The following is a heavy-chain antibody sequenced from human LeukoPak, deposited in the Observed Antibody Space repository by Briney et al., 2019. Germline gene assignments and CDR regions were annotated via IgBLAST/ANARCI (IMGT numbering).Heavy chain of an antibody. D-gene: IGHD6-19*01. V-gene: IGHV4-59*01. Sequence: PSETLSLTCTVSGGSISSYYWSWIRQPPGKGLEWIGYIYYSGSTNYNPSLKNRVTISVDTSKNQFSLKLSSVTAADTAVYYCARTSVAGRGDYFDYWGQGTLVTVSS. J-gene: IGHJ4*02. CDR3: ARTSVAGRGDYFDY. CDR2: IYYSGST. CDR1: GGSISSYY.